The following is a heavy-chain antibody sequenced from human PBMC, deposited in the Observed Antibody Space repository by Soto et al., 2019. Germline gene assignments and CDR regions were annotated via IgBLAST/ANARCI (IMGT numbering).Heavy chain of an antibody. D-gene: IGHD5-12*01. V-gene: IGHV1-69*08. CDR1: GGTFSSYT. CDR2: IIPILGIA. J-gene: IGHJ4*02. CDR3: ARDRYSGYDRRGGLDY. Sequence: QVQLVQSGAEVKKPGSSVKVSCKASGGTFSSYTISWVRQAPGQGLEWMGRIIPILGIANYAQKFQGRVTITXXKXTXXAYVELSSLRSEDTAVYYCARDRYSGYDRRGGLDYWGQGTLVTVSS.